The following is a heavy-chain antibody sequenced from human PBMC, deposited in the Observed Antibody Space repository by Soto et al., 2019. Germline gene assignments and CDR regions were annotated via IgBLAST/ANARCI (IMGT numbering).Heavy chain of an antibody. Sequence: QVQLQESGPGLVKPSETLSLTCTVSGTSISVFYWSWIRQPPGKGLEWIGYIDYRGSTNYNPSLRSRVTMSVDTSKCQFSLKLSSVTAADTAIYYCARVLPGGQQRFDFWGQGTLATVSS. V-gene: IGHV4-59*01. J-gene: IGHJ4*02. CDR1: GTSISVFY. CDR3: ARVLPGGQQRFDF. D-gene: IGHD2-15*01. CDR2: IDYRGST.